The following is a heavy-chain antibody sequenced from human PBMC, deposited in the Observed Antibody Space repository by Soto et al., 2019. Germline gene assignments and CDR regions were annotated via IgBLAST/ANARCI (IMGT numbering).Heavy chain of an antibody. J-gene: IGHJ6*02. CDR2: INSDGSST. CDR3: ARDQSHSSWYYYYYGMDV. D-gene: IGHD6-13*01. Sequence: EVQLVESGGGLVQPGGSLRLSFAASGFTFSSYWMHWFRQAPGKGLVWVSRINSDGSSTSYADSVKGRFTISRDNAKNTLYLQMNSLRAEDTAVYYCARDQSHSSWYYYYYGMDVWGQGTTVTVSS. V-gene: IGHV3-74*01. CDR1: GFTFSSYW.